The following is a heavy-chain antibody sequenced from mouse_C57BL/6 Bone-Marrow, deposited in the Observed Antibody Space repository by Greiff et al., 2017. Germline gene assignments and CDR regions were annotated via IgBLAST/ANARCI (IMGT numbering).Heavy chain of an antibody. J-gene: IGHJ1*03. CDR1: GFTFSSYT. D-gene: IGHD1-1*01. V-gene: IGHV5-9*01. CDR3: SRQVSTVLATKYFDV. Sequence: EVQLVESGGGLVKPGGSLTLSCAASGFTFSSYTMSWVRQTPEKRLQWVAAIIGGGGNTYYPDSVKGRFTISRENDKNFRYLQMRSLRSEDTALYYCSRQVSTVLATKYFDVWGTGTTVTVSS. CDR2: IIGGGGNT.